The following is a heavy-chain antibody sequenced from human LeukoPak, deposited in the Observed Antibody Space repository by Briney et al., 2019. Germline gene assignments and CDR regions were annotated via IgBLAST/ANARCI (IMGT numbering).Heavy chain of an antibody. J-gene: IGHJ4*02. CDR1: GFTFRSYW. CDR3: AREDCSGDSCSNSIDY. CDR2: IKEDGSEK. Sequence: GGSLRLSCAASGFTFRSYWMSWVRQAPGKGLEWVANIKEDGSEKYYVDSVKGRFTISRDNAKNSLYLQMSSLRAEDTAVYYCAREDCSGDSCSNSIDYWAREPWSPSPQ. D-gene: IGHD2-15*01. V-gene: IGHV3-7*01.